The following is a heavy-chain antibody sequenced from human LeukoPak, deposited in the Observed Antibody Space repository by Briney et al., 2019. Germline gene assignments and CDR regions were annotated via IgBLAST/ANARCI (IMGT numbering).Heavy chain of an antibody. J-gene: IGHJ4*02. V-gene: IGHV3-23*01. D-gene: IGHD3-10*01. CDR3: AKDGNVWFGELGFDY. CDR2: ISGSGSST. Sequence: GGSLRLSCAASGFTFSSYAMSWVRQAPGKGLEWVSAISGSGSSTYYADSVKGLFTISRDNSKNTLYLQMNSLRAEDTAVYYCAKDGNVWFGELGFDYWGQGTLVTVSS. CDR1: GFTFSSYA.